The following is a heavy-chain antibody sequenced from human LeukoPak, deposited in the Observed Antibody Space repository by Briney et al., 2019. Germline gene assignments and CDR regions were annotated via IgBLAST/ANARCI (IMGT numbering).Heavy chain of an antibody. CDR1: GFTFSGSA. Sequence: GGSLRLSCAASGFTFSGSAMHWVRQASGKGLEWVGRNRSKANSYATAYAASVKGRFTISRDDSKNTEYLQMNSLKTEDTAVYYCTSQEDYDILTGYYFWGQGTLVTVSS. CDR2: NRSKANSYAT. CDR3: TSQEDYDILTGYYF. D-gene: IGHD3-9*01. V-gene: IGHV3-73*01. J-gene: IGHJ4*02.